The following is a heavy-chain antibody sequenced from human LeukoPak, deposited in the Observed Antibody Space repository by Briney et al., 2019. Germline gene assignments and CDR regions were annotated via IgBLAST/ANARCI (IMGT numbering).Heavy chain of an antibody. CDR2: IYTSGST. V-gene: IGHV4-61*02. CDR3: ARAASVTAIYFDY. Sequence: SETLSLTCTVSGGSISSGSYYWSWLRQPAGKGLEWIGRIYTSGSTNYNPSLKSRVTISVDTSKNQFSPKLSSVTAADTAVYYCARAASVTAIYFDYWGQGTLVTVSS. J-gene: IGHJ4*02. D-gene: IGHD2-21*02. CDR1: GGSISSGSYY.